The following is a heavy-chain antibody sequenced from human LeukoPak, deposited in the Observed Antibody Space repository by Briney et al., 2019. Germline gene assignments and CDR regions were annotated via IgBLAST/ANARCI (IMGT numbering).Heavy chain of an antibody. CDR1: GFIFSNYI. CDR3: AASLPNIVVVPATKGPFGY. D-gene: IGHD2-2*01. J-gene: IGHJ4*02. V-gene: IGHV3-23*01. Sequence: GGSLRLSCAASGFIFSNYIMSWVRQAPGKGLEWVSSISISGGTTYYADSVKGRFTISRDNSKNTLYLQMNSLRAEDTAVYYCAASLPNIVVVPATKGPFGYWGQGALVTVSS. CDR2: ISISGGTT.